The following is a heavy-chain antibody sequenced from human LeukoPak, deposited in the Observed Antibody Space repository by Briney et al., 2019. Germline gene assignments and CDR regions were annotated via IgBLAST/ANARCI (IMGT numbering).Heavy chain of an antibody. CDR3: TYGDYPLTY. Sequence: PGGSVRLSCAVSGLPVTKNYWLWVRQPPGKGPEWISILYSDGDTKYADSVKGRFTFSRDSSTNTLYLQMNGLRAEDTAVYYGTYGDYPLTYWGQGTLVSVSS. CDR2: LYSDGDT. V-gene: IGHV3-66*01. J-gene: IGHJ4*02. CDR1: GLPVTKNY. D-gene: IGHD4-17*01.